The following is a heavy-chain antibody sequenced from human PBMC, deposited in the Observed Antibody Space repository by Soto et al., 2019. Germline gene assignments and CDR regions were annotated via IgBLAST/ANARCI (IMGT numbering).Heavy chain of an antibody. V-gene: IGHV3-53*02. Sequence: EVQLVETGGGLIQPGGSLRLSCAASGFTVSSNYMSWVRQAPGQGLEWVSVIYSGGSTYYADSVKGRFTISRDNSKNTLYLQMNSLIAEDTAVYYCARDPTGSSRYYYYGMDVWGQGTTGTVSS. D-gene: IGHD6-6*01. CDR1: GFTVSSNY. CDR2: IYSGGST. CDR3: ARDPTGSSRYYYYGMDV. J-gene: IGHJ6*02.